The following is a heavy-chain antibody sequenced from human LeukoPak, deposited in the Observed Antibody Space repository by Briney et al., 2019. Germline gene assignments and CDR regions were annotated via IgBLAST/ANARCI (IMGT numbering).Heavy chain of an antibody. CDR2: ISNDGSNK. Sequence: GGSLRLSCAGSGFTFSHYGMHWVRQAPGKGLEWVAVISNDGSNKYSADTYANNVKGRFTISRDNSKNTVDLQMNSLSAEDTAVYYCARDRVWFGELYLDYWGQGTLVTVSS. CDR1: GFTFSHYG. D-gene: IGHD3-10*01. V-gene: IGHV3-30*03. J-gene: IGHJ4*02. CDR3: ARDRVWFGELYLDY.